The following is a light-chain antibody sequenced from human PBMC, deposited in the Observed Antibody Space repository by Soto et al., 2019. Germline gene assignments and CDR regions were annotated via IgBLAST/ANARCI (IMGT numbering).Light chain of an antibody. CDR2: EVS. J-gene: IGLJ1*01. V-gene: IGLV2-14*01. CDR1: SSDVGGYNY. Sequence: QSVLTQPASVSGSPGQSITISCTGTSSDVGGYNYVSWYQQHPGKAPKLIIYEVSNRPSGLSNRFSGSKSGNTASLTISGLQAEDEADYYCNSYTSKSTGVFGTGTKVTVL. CDR3: NSYTSKSTGV.